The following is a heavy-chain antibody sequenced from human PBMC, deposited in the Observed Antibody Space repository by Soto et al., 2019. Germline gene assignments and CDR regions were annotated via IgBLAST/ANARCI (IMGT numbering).Heavy chain of an antibody. Sequence: EVQLVESGGGLVQPGGSLRLSCAASGFTFSSYEMNWVRQAPGKGLEWVSYISSSGSTIYYADSVKGRFTISRDNTKNSLDLQMNSLRAEDTAVYYCVGSEALLYYYGMDVWGQGTTVTVSS. CDR1: GFTFSSYE. CDR2: ISSSGSTI. V-gene: IGHV3-48*03. CDR3: VGSEALLYYYGMDV. D-gene: IGHD2-15*01. J-gene: IGHJ6*02.